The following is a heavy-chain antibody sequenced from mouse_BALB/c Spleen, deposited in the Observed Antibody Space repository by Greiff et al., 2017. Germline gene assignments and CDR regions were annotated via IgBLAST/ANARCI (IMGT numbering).Heavy chain of an antibody. Sequence: VQLQQSGAELVKPGASVKLSCKASGYTFTSYYMYWVKQRPGQGLEWIGEINPSNGGTNFNEKFKSKATLTVDKSSSTAYMQLSSLTSEDSAVYYCTYGNYGFAYWGQGTLVTVSA. J-gene: IGHJ3*01. CDR3: TYGNYGFAY. CDR2: INPSNGGT. V-gene: IGHV1S81*02. D-gene: IGHD2-1*01. CDR1: GYTFTSYY.